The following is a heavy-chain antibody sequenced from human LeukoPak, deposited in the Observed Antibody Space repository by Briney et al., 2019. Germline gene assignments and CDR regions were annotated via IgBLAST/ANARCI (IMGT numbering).Heavy chain of an antibody. CDR3: ARAAVGGTVTG. Sequence: PGGSLRLSCAASGFTFSSYAMRWVRQAPGKGLEWVSGISGSGGSTYYADSVKGRLTIARDNSKNTLYLQMNSLRAEDTAMYYCARAAVGGTVTGWGQGTLVTVSS. V-gene: IGHV3-23*01. D-gene: IGHD4-17*01. CDR1: GFTFSSYA. CDR2: ISGSGGST. J-gene: IGHJ4*02.